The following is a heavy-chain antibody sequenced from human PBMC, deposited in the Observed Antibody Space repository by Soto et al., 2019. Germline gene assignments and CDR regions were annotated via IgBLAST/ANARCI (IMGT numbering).Heavy chain of an antibody. V-gene: IGHV3-21*01. CDR2: ISSSSSYI. CDR1: GFTFSSYS. Sequence: PGGSLRLSCAASGFTFSSYSMNWVRQAPGKGLEWVSSISSSSSYIYYADSVKGRFTISRDNAKNSLYLQMNSLRAEDTAVYYCARAHRARYYYGMDVWGQGTTVTVSS. J-gene: IGHJ6*02. CDR3: ARAHRARYYYGMDV.